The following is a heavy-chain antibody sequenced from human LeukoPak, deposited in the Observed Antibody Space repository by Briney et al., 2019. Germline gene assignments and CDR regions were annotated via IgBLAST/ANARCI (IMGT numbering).Heavy chain of an antibody. CDR2: IRYDGSNK. V-gene: IGHV3-30*02. CDR3: AKVFEGAHYYYGMDV. Sequence: GGSLRLSCAASGFTFSSYGMHWVRQAPGKGLEWVAFIRYDGSNKYYADSVKGRFTISRDNSKNTLYLQMNSLRAEDTAVYYCAKVFEGAHYYYGMDVWGQGTTVTVSS. CDR1: GFTFSSYG. J-gene: IGHJ6*02. D-gene: IGHD1-26*01.